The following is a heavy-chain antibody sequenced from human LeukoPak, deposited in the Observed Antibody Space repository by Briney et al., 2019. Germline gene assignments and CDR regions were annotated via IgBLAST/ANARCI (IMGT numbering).Heavy chain of an antibody. CDR3: AKDSFSGSYSPFDY. Sequence: GGSLRLSCAASGFTFSSYGMSWVRQAPGKGLEWVSAISGSGGSTYYADSVKGRFTISRDNSKNTLYLQMNSLRAEDTAVYYCAKDSFSGSYSPFDYWGQGTLVTVSS. CDR2: ISGSGGST. V-gene: IGHV3-23*01. CDR1: GFTFSSYG. J-gene: IGHJ4*02. D-gene: IGHD3-10*01.